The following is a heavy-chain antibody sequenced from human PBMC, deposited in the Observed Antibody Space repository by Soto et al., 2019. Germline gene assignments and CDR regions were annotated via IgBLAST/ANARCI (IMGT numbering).Heavy chain of an antibody. V-gene: IGHV3-74*01. CDR2: INSDGSRT. J-gene: IGHJ5*02. CDR3: ARVLTGSWNWFDP. Sequence: EVQLVESGGGLVQPGESLRLSCAASGFTFSSYWMHWVRQAPGKGLVWVSRINSDGSRTNYADSVKGRFTVSRDNAKXXXXXXXXXXXXXXXXXXXCARVLTGSWNWFDPWGQGTLVTVSS. D-gene: IGHD6-13*01. CDR1: GFTFSSYW.